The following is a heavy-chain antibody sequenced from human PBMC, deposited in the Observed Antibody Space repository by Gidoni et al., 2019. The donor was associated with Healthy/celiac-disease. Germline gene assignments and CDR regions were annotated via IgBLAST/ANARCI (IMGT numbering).Heavy chain of an antibody. J-gene: IGHJ4*02. CDR3: AKGLLGDGYNFFDY. V-gene: IGHV3-9*01. CDR2: ISWNSGSI. Sequence: EVQLVESGGGLVQPGRSLRLSCAASGFTFDDYAMHWVRQAPGKGLEWVSGISWNSGSIGYADSVKGRFTISRDNAKNSLYLQMNSLRAEDTALYYCAKGLLGDGYNFFDYWGQGTLVTVSS. CDR1: GFTFDDYA. D-gene: IGHD5-12*01.